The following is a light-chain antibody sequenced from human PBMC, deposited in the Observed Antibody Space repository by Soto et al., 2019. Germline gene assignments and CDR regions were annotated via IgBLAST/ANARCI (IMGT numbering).Light chain of an antibody. J-gene: IGKJ5*01. CDR1: QSVSRY. CDR2: DAS. Sequence: EIVLAQSPATLSLSPGERATISCRASQSVSRYLAWYQQKPGQAPRLLIYDASNRATGIPARFSGSGSGTDFTLTISSLEPEDFAVYYCQQRSSWPITFGQGTRLEIK. V-gene: IGKV3-11*01. CDR3: QQRSSWPIT.